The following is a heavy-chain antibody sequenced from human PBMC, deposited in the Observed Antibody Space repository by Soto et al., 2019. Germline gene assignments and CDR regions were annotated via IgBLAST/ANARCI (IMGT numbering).Heavy chain of an antibody. J-gene: IGHJ5*02. CDR1: GGSISSGDYY. V-gene: IGHV4-30-4*01. Sequence: SETLSLTCSVSGGSISSGDYYWSWIRQPPGKGLEWIGHIYNSATTYNNPSLRSRVTMSVDTSKNQFSLKLTSVTAADTAVYYCARVGYSYAISWLDPWGQGTLVTVSS. CDR2: IYNSATT. D-gene: IGHD5-18*01. CDR3: ARVGYSYAISWLDP.